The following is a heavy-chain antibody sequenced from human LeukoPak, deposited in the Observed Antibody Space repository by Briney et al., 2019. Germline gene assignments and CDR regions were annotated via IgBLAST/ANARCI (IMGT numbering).Heavy chain of an antibody. CDR3: RRERRDDAFDI. CDR1: GGSISSGSYY. CDR2: IYTSGST. V-gene: IGHV4-61*02. Sequence: SQTLSLTCTVSGGSISSGSYYWSWIRQPAGKGLEWIGRIYTSGSTNYNPSLKSRVTISVDTSKNQFSLKLSSVTAADTAVYYCRRERRDDAFDIWGQGTMVTVSS. J-gene: IGHJ3*02.